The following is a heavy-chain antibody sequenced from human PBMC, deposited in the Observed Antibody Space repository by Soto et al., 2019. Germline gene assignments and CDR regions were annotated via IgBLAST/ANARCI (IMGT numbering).Heavy chain of an antibody. J-gene: IGHJ5*02. D-gene: IGHD6-13*01. Sequence: QVQLVQSGAEVKKPGASVKVSCKASGYTFTSYHINWVRQATGQGLEWMGWMNPNSGNTGYAQKFQGRVTMTRNTSISTAYMELSSLRSEDTAVYYCARERAAAGSNWFDPWGQVTQVTVSS. CDR2: MNPNSGNT. CDR1: GYTFTSYH. V-gene: IGHV1-8*01. CDR3: ARERAAAGSNWFDP.